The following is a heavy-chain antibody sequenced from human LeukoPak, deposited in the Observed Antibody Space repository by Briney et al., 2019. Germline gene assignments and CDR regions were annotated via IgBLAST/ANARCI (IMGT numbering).Heavy chain of an antibody. Sequence: PGGSLRLSCAASGFTFSSYSMNWVRQAPGKGLEWVSYISSSSSTIYYADSVKGRFTISRDNAKNTLYLQMNSLRAEDTAVYYCARAPVSVYYYMDVWGKGTTVTVSS. CDR2: ISSSSSTI. V-gene: IGHV3-48*01. D-gene: IGHD3-10*01. CDR3: ARAPVSVYYYMDV. CDR1: GFTFSSYS. J-gene: IGHJ6*03.